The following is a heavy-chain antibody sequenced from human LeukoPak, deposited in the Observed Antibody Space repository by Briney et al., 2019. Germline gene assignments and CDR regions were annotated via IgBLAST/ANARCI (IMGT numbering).Heavy chain of an antibody. V-gene: IGHV3-20*01. CDR2: INWNGGST. J-gene: IGHJ4*02. D-gene: IGHD3-10*01. CDR1: GFTFSNAW. Sequence: PGGSLRLSCAASGFTFSNAWMSWVRQAPGKGLEWVSGINWNGGSTGYADSVKGRFTISRDNAKNSLYLQMNSLRAEDTALYHCARVLGSGSYVLDYWGQGTLVTVSS. CDR3: ARVLGSGSYVLDY.